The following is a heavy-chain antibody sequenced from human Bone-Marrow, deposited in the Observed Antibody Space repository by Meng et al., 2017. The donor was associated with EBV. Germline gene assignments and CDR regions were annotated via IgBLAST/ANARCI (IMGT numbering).Heavy chain of an antibody. J-gene: IGHJ4*02. CDR2: INHSGNA. Sequence: QVQLQQWGAGLLKPSDTLSLNCAVYGGSLSDSYWNWIRQSPGKGLEWIGEINHSGNADYNPSLKSRVTISVDTSKNHFSLKLSSVTAADTAVYYCARGVWDHWGQGILVTVFS. CDR3: ARGVWDH. D-gene: IGHD1-26*01. CDR1: GGSLSDSY. V-gene: IGHV4-34*01.